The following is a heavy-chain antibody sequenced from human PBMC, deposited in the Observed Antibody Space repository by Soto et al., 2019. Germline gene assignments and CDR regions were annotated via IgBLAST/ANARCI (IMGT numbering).Heavy chain of an antibody. CDR2: IHHGGNV. J-gene: IGHJ2*01. CDR3: ARDSPSGKTWHFDL. V-gene: IGHV4-4*02. D-gene: IGHD1-26*01. CDR1: EGSTSGREW. Sequence: SETLTLTCDVSEGSTSGREWRPWVHQSPGKGLEWIGEIHHGGNVNYNPSLKSRVFISLDTSKNQFSLSLTSMTAADTALYYCARDSPSGKTWHFDLWGRGTLVTVS.